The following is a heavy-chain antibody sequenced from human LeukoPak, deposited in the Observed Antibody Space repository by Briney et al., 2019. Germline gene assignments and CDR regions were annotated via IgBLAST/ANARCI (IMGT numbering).Heavy chain of an antibody. Sequence: ASVKVSCKASGGTFSSYAISWVRQAPGQGLEWMGGIIPIFGTASYAQKFRGRVTITADESTSTAYMELSSLRSEDTAVYYCARATSGSYYNDYYYYGMDVWGQGTTVTVSS. D-gene: IGHD3-10*01. V-gene: IGHV1-69*01. CDR1: GGTFSSYA. CDR3: ARATSGSYYNDYYYYGMDV. J-gene: IGHJ6*02. CDR2: IIPIFGTA.